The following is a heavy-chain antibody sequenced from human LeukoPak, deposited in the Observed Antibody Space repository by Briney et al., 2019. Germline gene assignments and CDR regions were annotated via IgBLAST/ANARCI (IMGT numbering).Heavy chain of an antibody. CDR1: GFTFSSYA. Sequence: GGSLRLSCAASGFTFSSYAMSWVRQAPGKGLEWVSAISGSGGSTYYADSVKGRFTISRDNSKNTLYLQMNSLRAEDTAVYYCAKDLGYYDILTGQSRMYFQHWGQGTLVTVSS. CDR3: AKDLGYYDILTGQSRMYFQH. J-gene: IGHJ1*01. D-gene: IGHD3-9*01. CDR2: ISGSGGST. V-gene: IGHV3-23*01.